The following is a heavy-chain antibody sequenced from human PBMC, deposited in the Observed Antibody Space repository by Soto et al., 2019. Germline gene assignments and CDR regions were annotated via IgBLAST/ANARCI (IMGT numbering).Heavy chain of an antibody. Sequence: QVQLVQSGAEVKKPGASVKVSCKASGYTFTTYGMSWVRQAPGQGLDWMGWISTYNGNTKYAERLQGRVTMTTDTATSTAYMEPRSLRSDDTAVYYCARGPTDYYDNSGDYFLVSWGQGTLVTVSS. CDR1: GYTFTTYG. V-gene: IGHV1-18*01. CDR2: ISTYNGNT. J-gene: IGHJ5*02. D-gene: IGHD3-22*01. CDR3: ARGPTDYYDNSGDYFLVS.